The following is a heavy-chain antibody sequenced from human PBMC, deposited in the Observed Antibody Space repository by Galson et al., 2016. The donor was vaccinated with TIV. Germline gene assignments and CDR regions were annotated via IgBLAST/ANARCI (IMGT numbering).Heavy chain of an antibody. Sequence: ETLSLTCAVSDYPISSGFYWGWIRQPPGKGLEWVGSIWHNGGPYYNPALKSRVTISLDTSKNQFSLKLISLTAADTAFYYCARHRGMGAARPNRYWYFDLWGRGTLVTVSS. J-gene: IGHJ2*01. CDR1: DYPISSGFY. D-gene: IGHD6-6*01. CDR2: IWHNGGP. CDR3: ARHRGMGAARPNRYWYFDL. V-gene: IGHV4-38-2*01.